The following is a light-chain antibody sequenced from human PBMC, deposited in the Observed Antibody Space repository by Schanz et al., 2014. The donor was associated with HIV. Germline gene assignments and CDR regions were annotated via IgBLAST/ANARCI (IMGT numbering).Light chain of an antibody. V-gene: IGLV2-8*01. CDR2: EVD. Sequence: QSVLTQPPSASGSPGQSVTISCTGTSSDVGGHDRVSWYQQYPGKAPKLLIYEVDKRPSGVPDRFSGSKSGNTASLTVSGLKADDEADYYCSSFAGNNKLLFGGGTKLTVL. J-gene: IGLJ2*01. CDR1: SSDVGGHDR. CDR3: SSFAGNNKLL.